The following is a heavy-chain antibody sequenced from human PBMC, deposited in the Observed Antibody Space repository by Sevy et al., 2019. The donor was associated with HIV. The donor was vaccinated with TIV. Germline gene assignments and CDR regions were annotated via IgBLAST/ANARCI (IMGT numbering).Heavy chain of an antibody. CDR2: IKSKTDGGTT. CDR1: GFTFSNAW. J-gene: IGHJ4*02. Sequence: GGSLRLSCAASGFTFSNAWMSWVRQAPGKGLEWVGRIKSKTDGGTTDYAEPVKGRVTISTDDSKNTLYLQMNSLKTEDTAIYYCTTESKKRGLSALLDYGGQGTLVTVSS. V-gene: IGHV3-15*01. CDR3: TTESKKRGLSALLDY. D-gene: IGHD3-10*01.